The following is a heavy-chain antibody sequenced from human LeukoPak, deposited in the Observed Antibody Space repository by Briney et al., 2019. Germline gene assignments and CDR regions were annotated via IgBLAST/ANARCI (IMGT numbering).Heavy chain of an antibody. CDR2: IYTSGST. D-gene: IGHD3-22*01. CDR1: GGSISSYY. CDR3: ARGPLSRDSSGYYYYYYYGMDV. J-gene: IGHJ6*02. Sequence: SETLSLTCTVSGGSISSYYWSWIRQPAGKGLDWIGRIYTSGSTNYNPSLKSRVTMSVDTSKNQFSLKLSSVTAADTAVYYCARGPLSRDSSGYYYYYYYGMDVWGQGTTVTVSS. V-gene: IGHV4-4*07.